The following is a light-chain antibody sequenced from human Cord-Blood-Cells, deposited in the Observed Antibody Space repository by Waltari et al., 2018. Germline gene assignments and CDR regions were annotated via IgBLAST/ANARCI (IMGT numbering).Light chain of an antibody. J-gene: IGLJ3*02. V-gene: IGLV2-14*03. CDR1: SRDGGGYNY. Sequence: QFALTQPSPVSGSPGQAITISCTGTSRDGGGYNYVSWYQQHPGKAPKLMIYDVSNRPSGVSNRFSGSKSGNTASLTISGLQAEDEADYYCSSYTSSSTLVFGGGTKLTVL. CDR3: SSYTSSSTLV. CDR2: DVS.